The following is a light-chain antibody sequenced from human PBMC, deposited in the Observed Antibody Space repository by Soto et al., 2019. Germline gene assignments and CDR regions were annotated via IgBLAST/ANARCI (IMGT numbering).Light chain of an antibody. Sequence: QSALTQPPSASGTPGQRVTISCSRSSSNVETAYAHWYQQLPGTAPKLLIYRGNQRPSGVPDRFSGSKSGTSASLAISGLRSEDEAVYYCAAWDDSLNGPIFGGGTKLTVL. CDR3: AAWDDSLNGPI. CDR2: RGN. CDR1: SSNVETAY. V-gene: IGLV1-47*01. J-gene: IGLJ2*01.